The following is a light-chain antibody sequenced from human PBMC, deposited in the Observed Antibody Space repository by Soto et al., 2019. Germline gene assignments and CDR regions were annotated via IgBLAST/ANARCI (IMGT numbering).Light chain of an antibody. CDR1: QTISNY. J-gene: IGKJ3*01. V-gene: IGKV1-39*01. CDR2: GSS. CDR3: QQSYNVTFT. Sequence: DIQMTQSPASLAASLGDRITISCRASQTISNYLNWYHQKPGEAPKILIYGSSTLQSGVPSTFSGSGSGTEFTLSISSLQPEDFGTYYCQQSYNVTFTFGPGTKVDVK.